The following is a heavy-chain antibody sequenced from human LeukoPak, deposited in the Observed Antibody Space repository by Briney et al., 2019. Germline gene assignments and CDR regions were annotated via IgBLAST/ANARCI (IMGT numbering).Heavy chain of an antibody. CDR2: VSYDGSNK. V-gene: IGHV3-30*04. D-gene: IGHD6-13*01. CDR3: ARDIRGPVIAAALDY. J-gene: IGHJ4*02. Sequence: GRSLRLSCAASGFTFSSYAMHWVRQAPGKGLEWVAVVSYDGSNKYYADSVKGRFTISRDNSKNTLYLQMNSLRAEDTAVYYCARDIRGPVIAAALDYWGQGTLVTVSS. CDR1: GFTFSSYA.